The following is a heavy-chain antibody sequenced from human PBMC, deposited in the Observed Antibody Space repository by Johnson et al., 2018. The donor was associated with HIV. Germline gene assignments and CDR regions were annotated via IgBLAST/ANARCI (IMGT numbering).Heavy chain of an antibody. J-gene: IGHJ3*02. V-gene: IGHV3-13*01. CDR1: GFTFSSYD. Sequence: EVQLVESGGGLVQPGGSLRLSCAASGFTFSSYDMHWVRQATGKGLEWVSAIGTAGDTYYPGSVKGRFTISRENAKNSLYLQMNSLRAEDTALYYCAKGGMRRDPDAFDIWGQGTMVTVSS. CDR3: AKGGMRRDPDAFDI. CDR2: IGTAGDT.